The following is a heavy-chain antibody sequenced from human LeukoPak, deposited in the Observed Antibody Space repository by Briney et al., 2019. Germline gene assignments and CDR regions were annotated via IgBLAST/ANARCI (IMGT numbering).Heavy chain of an antibody. Sequence: GGSLRLSCAASGFTFSSYAISWVRQAPGQGLEWMGRIIPILGIANYAQKFQGRVTITADKSTSTAYMELSSLRSEDTAVYYCARTPIVAYYFDYWGQGTLVTVSS. V-gene: IGHV1-69*04. J-gene: IGHJ4*02. CDR3: ARTPIVAYYFDY. CDR2: IIPILGIA. D-gene: IGHD5-12*01. CDR1: GFTFSSYA.